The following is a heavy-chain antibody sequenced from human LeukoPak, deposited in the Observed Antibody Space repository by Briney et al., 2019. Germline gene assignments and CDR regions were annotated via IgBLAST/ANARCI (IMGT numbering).Heavy chain of an antibody. D-gene: IGHD6-19*01. J-gene: IGHJ5*02. CDR1: GGSISSSNW. CDR2: IYHSGST. CDR3: ARGGGQWLPNWFDP. Sequence: SETLSLTCAVSGGSISSSNWWSWVRQPPGKGLEWIGEIYHSGSTNYNPSLKSRVTISVDKSKNQFSLKLSSVTAADTAVYYCARGGGQWLPNWFDPWGQGTLVTVSS. V-gene: IGHV4-4*02.